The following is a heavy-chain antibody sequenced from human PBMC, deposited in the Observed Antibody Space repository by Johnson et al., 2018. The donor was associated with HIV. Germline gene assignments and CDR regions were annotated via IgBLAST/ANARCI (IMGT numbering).Heavy chain of an antibody. CDR1: GFTFSSYD. J-gene: IGHJ3*02. CDR2: IGTAGDT. CDR3: ARGKGWLDAFDM. D-gene: IGHD3-22*01. Sequence: VQLVESGGGLVQPGGSLRLSCAASGFTFSSYDMHWVRQATGKGLEWVSAIGTAGDTYYPGSVKGRFTISRDNAKKSLYLQMNSLRAGDTAVDYCARGKGWLDAFDMWGQGTMVTVSS. V-gene: IGHV3-13*01.